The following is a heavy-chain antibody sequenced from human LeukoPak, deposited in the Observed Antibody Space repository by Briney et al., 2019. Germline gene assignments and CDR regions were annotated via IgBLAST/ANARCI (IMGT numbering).Heavy chain of an antibody. V-gene: IGHV3-64*01. Sequence: GGSLRLSCAASGFTFSSYAMHWVRQAPGKGLEYVSAFSSNGGSTYYANSVKGRFTISRDNSKNTLYLQMGSLRAEDMAVYYCARGGGVVVTASFDYWGQGTLVTVSS. CDR1: GFTFSSYA. CDR2: FSSNGGST. J-gene: IGHJ4*02. CDR3: ARGGGVVVTASFDY. D-gene: IGHD2-21*02.